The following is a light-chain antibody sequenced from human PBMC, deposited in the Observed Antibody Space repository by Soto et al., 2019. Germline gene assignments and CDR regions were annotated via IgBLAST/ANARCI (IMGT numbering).Light chain of an antibody. Sequence: QSVLTQPASVSGSPGQSITISCTGTSSDVGGYNYVSWYQQHPGKAPKLMIYEVSNRPSGVSNRFSGSKSGNTASLTISGLQAEDEAAYYCSSYTSSSTYVFGTGTKVTVL. CDR2: EVS. V-gene: IGLV2-14*01. CDR3: SSYTSSSTYV. J-gene: IGLJ1*01. CDR1: SSDVGGYNY.